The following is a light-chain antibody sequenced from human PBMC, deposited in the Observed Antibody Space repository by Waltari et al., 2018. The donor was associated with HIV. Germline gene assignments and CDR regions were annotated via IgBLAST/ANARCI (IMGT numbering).Light chain of an antibody. V-gene: IGKV4-1*01. CDR3: QQHYSAPHT. Sequence: DIVMTQSPASLAVSLGERATINCKSSQSVLHSSNNKNYLAWYQQKPGQPPKLLIYWASTRESGVPDRFSGSGSGTDFTLTISSLQAEDVAVYYCQQHYSAPHTFGQGTKLEIK. J-gene: IGKJ2*01. CDR2: WAS. CDR1: QSVLHSSNNKNY.